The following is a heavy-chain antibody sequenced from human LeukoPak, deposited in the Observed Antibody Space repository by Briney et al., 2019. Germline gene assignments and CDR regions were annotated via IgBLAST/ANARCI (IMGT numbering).Heavy chain of an antibody. CDR3: ARAVAENWFDP. J-gene: IGHJ5*02. Sequence: GRSLRLSCAASGFTFSSYGMHWVRQAPGKGLEWVANIKQDGSDKYYVDSVKGRFTISRDNAKNSVYLQMNSLRAEDTALYYCARAVAENWFDPWGQGTLVTVSS. CDR1: GFTFSSYG. CDR2: IKQDGSDK. D-gene: IGHD6-19*01. V-gene: IGHV3-7*01.